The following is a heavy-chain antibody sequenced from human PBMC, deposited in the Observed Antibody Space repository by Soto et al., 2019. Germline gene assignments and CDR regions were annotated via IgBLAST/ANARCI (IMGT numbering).Heavy chain of an antibody. V-gene: IGHV4-31*03. D-gene: IGHD3-22*01. J-gene: IGHJ4*02. CDR2: IYFTGNT. Sequence: SETLSLTCTFSGGSINSGDYYLSWIRQHPGKGLEWIGHIYFTGNTFYIPSLKSRVSISLDTPKNQFSLNLSSVTAADTAVYYCARGRGYYYDSSGSSAHQYWGQGTLVTVSS. CDR3: ARGRGYYYDSSGSSAHQY. CDR1: GGSINSGDYY.